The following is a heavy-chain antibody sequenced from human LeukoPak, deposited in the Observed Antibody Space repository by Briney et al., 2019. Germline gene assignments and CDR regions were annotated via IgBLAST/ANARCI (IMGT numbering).Heavy chain of an antibody. CDR3: ARDSYGRYYYYYYYMDV. CDR2: ISSSSSYI. J-gene: IGHJ6*03. D-gene: IGHD5-18*01. V-gene: IGHV3-21*01. CDR1: GFTFSSYE. Sequence: GGSLRLSCAASGFTFSSYEMNWVRQAPGKGLEWVSSISSSSSYIYYADSVKGRFTISRDNAKNSLYLQMNSLRAEDTAVYYCARDSYGRYYYYYYYMDVWGKGTTVTVSS.